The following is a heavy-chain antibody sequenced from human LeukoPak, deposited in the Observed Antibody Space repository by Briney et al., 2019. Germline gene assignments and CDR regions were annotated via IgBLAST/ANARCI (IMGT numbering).Heavy chain of an antibody. J-gene: IGHJ4*02. CDR2: INHSGST. Sequence: SETLSLTCAVYGGSFSGYYWSWIRQPPGKGLEWIGEINHSGSTNYNPSLKSRVTISVDTSKNQFSLKLSSVTAADTAVYYCARGYHGSGSLEENWGQGTLVTVSS. CDR1: GGSFSGYY. CDR3: ARGYHGSGSLEEN. D-gene: IGHD3-10*01. V-gene: IGHV4-34*01.